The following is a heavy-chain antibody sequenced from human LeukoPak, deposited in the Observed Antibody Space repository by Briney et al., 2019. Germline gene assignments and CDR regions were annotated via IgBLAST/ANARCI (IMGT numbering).Heavy chain of an antibody. Sequence: GGSLRLSCAASGFTFNTYDMSWVRQAPGKGLEWVSGISGSGGNTYYADSVKGRFTISRDNSKNTLYLQMNSLRAEDTAVYYCAKEYYDFWSGYPHDYWGQGTLVTVSS. CDR1: GFTFNTYD. CDR2: ISGSGGNT. CDR3: AKEYYDFWSGYPHDY. D-gene: IGHD3-3*01. V-gene: IGHV3-23*01. J-gene: IGHJ4*02.